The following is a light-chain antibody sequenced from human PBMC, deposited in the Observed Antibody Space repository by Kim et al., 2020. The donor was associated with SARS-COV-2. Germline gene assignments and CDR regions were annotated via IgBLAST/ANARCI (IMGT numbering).Light chain of an antibody. Sequence: DVQMIQSPSSLSASVGDRVTITCRTSRTIYSYLNWYQQKPGKAPKLLIYTASSLQSGVPSRFSGSGSGTDFTLTISSLQPGDVATYYCHQNSETPLAFGGGTKV. CDR3: HQNSETPLA. CDR2: TAS. J-gene: IGKJ4*01. V-gene: IGKV1-39*01. CDR1: RTIYSY.